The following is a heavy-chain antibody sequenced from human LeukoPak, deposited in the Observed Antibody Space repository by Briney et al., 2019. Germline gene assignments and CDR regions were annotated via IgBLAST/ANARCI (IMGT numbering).Heavy chain of an antibody. V-gene: IGHV4-30-2*01. J-gene: IGHJ4*02. CDR2: IYHSGST. D-gene: IGHD4-17*01. CDR1: GVSISSGGYY. Sequence: SQTLSLTCTVSGVSISSGGYYWSWIRQPPGKGLEWIGYIYHSGSTYYNPSLKSRVTISVDRSKNQFSLKLSSVTAADTAVYYCARDTGSPWYFDYWGQGTLVTVSS. CDR3: ARDTGSPWYFDY.